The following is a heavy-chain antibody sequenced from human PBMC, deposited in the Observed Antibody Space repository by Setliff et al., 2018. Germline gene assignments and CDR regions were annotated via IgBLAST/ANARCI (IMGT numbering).Heavy chain of an antibody. D-gene: IGHD5-18*01. CDR2: INPNSGGT. Sequence: GASVKVSCKASGYTFTDYYIHWVRQAPGQGLEWMGWINPNSGGTNPAQRFQGRVTMTRDTSITTAYMELSSLRSDDTAVYYCAREGVDTRSSTDYRYYMDVWGKGTTVTVSS. J-gene: IGHJ6*03. CDR1: GYTFTDYY. V-gene: IGHV1-2*02. CDR3: AREGVDTRSSTDYRYYMDV.